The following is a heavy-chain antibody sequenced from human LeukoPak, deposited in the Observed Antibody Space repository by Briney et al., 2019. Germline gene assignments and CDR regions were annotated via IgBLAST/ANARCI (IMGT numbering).Heavy chain of an antibody. Sequence: GGALKISCKGSGYSFTSYWIGGVRQLPGKGLEWMGIIYPGDSDTRYSPSFQGQVTISADKSISTAYLQWSSLKASDTAMYYCASARDGDYFFWGQGTLVTVSS. J-gene: IGHJ4*02. D-gene: IGHD4-17*01. V-gene: IGHV5-51*01. CDR1: GYSFTSYW. CDR3: ASARDGDYFF. CDR2: IYPGDSDT.